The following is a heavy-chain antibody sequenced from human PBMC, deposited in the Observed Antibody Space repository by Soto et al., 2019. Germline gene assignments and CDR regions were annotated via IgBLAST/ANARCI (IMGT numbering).Heavy chain of an antibody. D-gene: IGHD6-6*01. CDR3: AGGIAARPLGY. J-gene: IGHJ4*02. Sequence: SETLSLTCAVSGGSISSGGSFWSWIRQPPGKGLEWIGYIYHSGSTYYNPSLKSRVTISVDRSKNQFSLKLSSVTAADTAVYYCAGGIAARPLGYWRQGPLVTVSS. V-gene: IGHV4-30-2*01. CDR2: IYHSGST. CDR1: GGSISSGGSF.